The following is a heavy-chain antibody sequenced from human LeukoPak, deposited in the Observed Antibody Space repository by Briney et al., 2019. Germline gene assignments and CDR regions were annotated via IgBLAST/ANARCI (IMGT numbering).Heavy chain of an antibody. J-gene: IGHJ4*02. CDR3: AKDTSTISVSGTCFDY. CDR2: TRYDEDNK. V-gene: IGHV3-30*02. CDR1: GFTFSSYG. Sequence: PGGSLRLSCAASGFTFSSYGMNWVRQAPGKGLEWVAFTRYDEDNKYYADSVKGRFTISRDNSKNTLYLQMNSLRAKDTAVYYCAKDTSTISVSGTCFDYWGQGTLVTVSS. D-gene: IGHD6-19*01.